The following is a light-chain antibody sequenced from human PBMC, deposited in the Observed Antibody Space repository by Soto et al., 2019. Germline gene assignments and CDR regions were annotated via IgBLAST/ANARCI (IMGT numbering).Light chain of an antibody. CDR3: SSYTSSRTHVV. Sequence: QSVLTQPASVSGSPGQSITISCTGTSADVVCYNFVSWYQHHPGKAPKLMIYDVSNRPSGVSNRFSGSKSGNTASLTISGLQAEDEADYYCSSYTSSRTHVVFGGGTKLTVL. V-gene: IGLV2-14*03. CDR2: DVS. J-gene: IGLJ2*01. CDR1: SADVVCYNF.